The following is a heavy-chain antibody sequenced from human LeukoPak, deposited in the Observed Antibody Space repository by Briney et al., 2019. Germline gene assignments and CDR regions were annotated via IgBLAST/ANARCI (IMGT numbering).Heavy chain of an antibody. D-gene: IGHD1-26*01. CDR2: IYSGGST. V-gene: IGHV3-53*01. Sequence: SGGSLRLSCAASGFTVSSNYMSWVRQAPGKGLEWVSVIYSGGSTYYADSVKGRFTISRDNSKNTLYLQMNSLRAEDTAVYYCARDGIDYYYYYGMDVWGQGTTVTVSS. CDR1: GFTVSSNY. CDR3: ARDGIDYYYYYGMDV. J-gene: IGHJ6*02.